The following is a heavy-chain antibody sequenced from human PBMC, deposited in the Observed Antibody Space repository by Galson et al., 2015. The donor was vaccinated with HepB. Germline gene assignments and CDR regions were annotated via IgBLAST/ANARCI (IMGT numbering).Heavy chain of an antibody. Sequence: CAISGDSVSNNNAAWYWIRQSPSRGLEWLGRTYYRARWYSDYTVSLGSRITINADTSKNQFSLQLNSVTPEGTAVYCCARVPGTIYYYGMDVWGQGTTVTVSS. CDR3: ARVPGTIYYYGMDV. CDR1: GDSVSNNNAA. J-gene: IGHJ6*02. CDR2: TYYRARWYS. V-gene: IGHV6-1*01. D-gene: IGHD2-2*01.